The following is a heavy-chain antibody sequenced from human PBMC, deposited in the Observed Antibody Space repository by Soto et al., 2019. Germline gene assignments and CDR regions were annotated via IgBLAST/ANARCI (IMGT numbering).Heavy chain of an antibody. V-gene: IGHV4-34*01. CDR1: GGSFSGYY. CDR3: ARSGHLLDY. Sequence: PSETLSLTCAVYGGSFSGYYWSWIRQPPGKGLEWIGEINHSGSTNYNPSLKSRVTISVDTSKNQFSLKLSSVTAADTAVYYCARSGHLLDYWGQGILVTVSS. J-gene: IGHJ4*02. D-gene: IGHD3-10*01. CDR2: INHSGST.